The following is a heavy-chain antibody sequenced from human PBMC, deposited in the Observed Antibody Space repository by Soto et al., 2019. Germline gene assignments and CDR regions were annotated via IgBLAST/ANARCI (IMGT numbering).Heavy chain of an antibody. D-gene: IGHD4-17*01. V-gene: IGHV1-18*01. CDR2: ISAYNGNT. Sequence: QVQLVQSGAEVKKPGASVKVSCKASGYTFTSYGISWVRQAPGQGLEWMGWISAYNGNTNYAQKLQGRVTMTTDTPTTXAYMELRSLRSDDTAVYYCARLPPDYAYYYYGMDVWGQGTTVTVSS. CDR3: ARLPPDYAYYYYGMDV. J-gene: IGHJ6*02. CDR1: GYTFTSYG.